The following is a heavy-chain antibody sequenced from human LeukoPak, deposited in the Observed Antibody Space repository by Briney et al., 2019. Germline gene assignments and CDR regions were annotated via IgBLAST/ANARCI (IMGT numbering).Heavy chain of an antibody. CDR2: IYPGDSDT. V-gene: IGHV5-51*01. D-gene: IGHD3-9*01. J-gene: IGHJ3*02. CDR3: ARAELRYFDWLSPDHDAFDI. CDR1: GYSFTSYW. Sequence: GESLKISCKGSGYSFTSYWIGWVRQMPGKGLEWMGIIYPGDSDTRYSPSFQGRVTISADKSISTAYLQWSSLKASDTAMYYCARAELRYFDWLSPDHDAFDIWGQGTMVTVSS.